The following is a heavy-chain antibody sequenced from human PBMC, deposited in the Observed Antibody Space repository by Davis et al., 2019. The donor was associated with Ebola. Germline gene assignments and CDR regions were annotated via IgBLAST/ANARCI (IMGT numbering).Heavy chain of an antibody. D-gene: IGHD3-9*01. CDR2: IIPIFDTP. CDR3: ARDFDGGNYYFDY. V-gene: IGHV1-69*13. CDR1: AGSFSSHP. Sequence: SVKVSCNTSAGSFSSHPISWVRQAPRQGLEWMGGIIPIFDTPHYAQKFQGRITITADASTSTAYMELSSLRSEDTATYFCARDFDGGNYYFDYWGPGTPVTVSS. J-gene: IGHJ4*02.